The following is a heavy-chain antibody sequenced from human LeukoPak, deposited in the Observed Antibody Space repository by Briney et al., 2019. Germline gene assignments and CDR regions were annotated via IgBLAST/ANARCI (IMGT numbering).Heavy chain of an antibody. V-gene: IGHV4-39*01. CDR2: IYYSGST. CDR1: GGSISSSSYY. CDR3: ARRVVVPPWGRYYYYYMDV. D-gene: IGHD2-2*01. J-gene: IGHJ6*03. Sequence: SETLSLTCTVSGGSISSSSYYWGWIRQPPGKGLEWIGSIYYSGSTYYNPSLKSRVTISVDTSKNQFSLKLSSVTAADTAVYYCARRVVVPPWGRYYYYYMDVWGKGTTVTVSS.